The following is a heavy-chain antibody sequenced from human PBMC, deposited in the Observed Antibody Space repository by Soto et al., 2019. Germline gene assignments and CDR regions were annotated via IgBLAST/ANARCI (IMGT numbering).Heavy chain of an antibody. J-gene: IGHJ6*02. Sequence: PSETLSRTCSVSGGASSSYYWSWIRQPPGNGLEWIGYIYYSGSTNYNPSLKSRVTISVDTSKNQFSLKLSSVTAADPAVYYCASGGLAAAHYYYYYGMDVWGQGTTVTVSS. CDR1: GGASSSYY. CDR2: IYYSGST. V-gene: IGHV4-59*01. D-gene: IGHD6-13*01. CDR3: ASGGLAAAHYYYYYGMDV.